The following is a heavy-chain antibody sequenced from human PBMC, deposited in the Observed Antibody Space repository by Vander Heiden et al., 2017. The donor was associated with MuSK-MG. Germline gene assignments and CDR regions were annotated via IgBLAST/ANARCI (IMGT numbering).Heavy chain of an antibody. J-gene: IGHJ5*02. V-gene: IGHV3-30*04. D-gene: IGHD3-10*01. CDR2: ISYDGSNK. CDR1: GFTFSSSA. Sequence: QVQLVESGVGVVQPGRSLRLSYAASGFTFSSSAMRGVRQAPGKGLGWGAVISYDGSNKYYADSVKGRFTISRDNSKNTLYLQMNSLRAEDTAVYYCARDGITMVRGVIWNWFDPWGQGTLVTVSS. CDR3: ARDGITMVRGVIWNWFDP.